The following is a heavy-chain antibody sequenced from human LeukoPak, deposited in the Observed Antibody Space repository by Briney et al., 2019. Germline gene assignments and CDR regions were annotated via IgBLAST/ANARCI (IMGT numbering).Heavy chain of an antibody. CDR1: GYTFTSYD. V-gene: IGHV1-8*01. D-gene: IGHD6-13*01. J-gene: IGHJ4*02. Sequence: ASVKVSCKASGYTFTSYDINWVRQATGQGLEWMGWMNPNSGNTGYAQKFQGRVTMTRNTSISTAYMELSSLRSEDTAVYYCARASSSSWYTMWYFDYWGQGTLVTVSS. CDR2: MNPNSGNT. CDR3: ARASSSSWYTMWYFDY.